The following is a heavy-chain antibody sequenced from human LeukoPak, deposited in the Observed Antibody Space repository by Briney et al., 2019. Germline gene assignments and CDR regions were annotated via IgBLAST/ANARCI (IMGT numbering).Heavy chain of an antibody. CDR2: ISYDGSNK. CDR1: GFTFSSYA. CDR3: AREGINDFWSGYYSYYFDY. J-gene: IGHJ4*02. Sequence: PGGSLRLSCAASGFTFSSYAMHWVRQAPGKGLEWVAVISYDGSNKYYADSVKGRFTISRDNAKNSLYLQMNSLRAEDTAVYYCAREGINDFWSGYYSYYFDYWGQGTLVTVSS. V-gene: IGHV3-30*04. D-gene: IGHD3-3*01.